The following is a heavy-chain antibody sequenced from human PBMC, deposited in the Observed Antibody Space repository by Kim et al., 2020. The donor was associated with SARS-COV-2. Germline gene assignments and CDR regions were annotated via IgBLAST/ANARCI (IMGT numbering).Heavy chain of an antibody. V-gene: IGHV4-39*01. CDR2: IYYSGST. D-gene: IGHD3-10*01. CDR3: ARGVGERWFGEIIDAF. CDR1: GGSISSSSYY. J-gene: IGHJ3*01. Sequence: SETLSLTCTVSGGSISSSSYYWGWIRQPPGKGLEWIGSIYYSGSTYYNPSLKSRVTISVDTSKNQFSLKLSSVTAADTAVYYCARGVGERWFGEIIDAF.